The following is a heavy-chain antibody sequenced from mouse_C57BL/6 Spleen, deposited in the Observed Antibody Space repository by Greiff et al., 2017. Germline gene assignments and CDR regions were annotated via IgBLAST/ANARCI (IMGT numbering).Heavy chain of an antibody. D-gene: IGHD2-1*01. V-gene: IGHV1-80*01. J-gene: IGHJ3*01. CDR3: ASSGAIYYCNAWFAY. CDR2: IYPGDGGT. CDR1: GYAFSSYW. Sequence: QLQQSGAELVKPGASVKISCKASGYAFSSYWMNWVKQRPGTGLAWLGQIYPGDGGTNYNGTFTGKATLTADKSYSTAYMQLSSLTSEYSSVYFCASSGAIYYCNAWFAYWGQGTLVTVSA.